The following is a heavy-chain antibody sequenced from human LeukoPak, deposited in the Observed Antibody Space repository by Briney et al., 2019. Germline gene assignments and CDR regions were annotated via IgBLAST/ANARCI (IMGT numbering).Heavy chain of an antibody. CDR3: AKTIPYWYLDL. Sequence: GGSLRLSCAASGFTFSSSEMPWVRQAPGKGLEWVSAISRRGGSTYADSVKGRFTISRDNSKNTLYLQMNSLRAEDTAIYYCAKTIPYWYLDLWGRGTLVTVSS. CDR1: GFTFSSSE. J-gene: IGHJ2*01. D-gene: IGHD5-24*01. V-gene: IGHV3-23*01. CDR2: ISRRGGST.